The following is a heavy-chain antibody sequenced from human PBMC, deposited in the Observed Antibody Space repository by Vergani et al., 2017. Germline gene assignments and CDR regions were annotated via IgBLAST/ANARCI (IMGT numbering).Heavy chain of an antibody. CDR1: GFTFSSYG. CDR3: ANLASTMVRGWDAFDI. J-gene: IGHJ3*02. V-gene: IGHV3-30*02. CDR2: IRYDGSNK. Sequence: QVQLVDSGGGVVQPGGSLRLSCAASGFTFSSYGMHWFRQAPGKGLEWVAFIRYDGSNKYYADSVKGRFTISRDNSKNTLYLQMNSLRAEDTAVYYCANLASTMVRGWDAFDIWGQGTMVTVSS. D-gene: IGHD3-10*01.